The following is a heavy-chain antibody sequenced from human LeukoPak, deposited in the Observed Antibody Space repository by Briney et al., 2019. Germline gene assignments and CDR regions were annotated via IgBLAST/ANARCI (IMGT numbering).Heavy chain of an antibody. D-gene: IGHD5-18*01. CDR1: GFTFSSYG. V-gene: IGHV3-23*01. Sequence: GGTLRHSCAASGFTFSSYGMSWVRQAPGKGLEWVSTISGSGATTYSADSVNGRFTISRDNPKNTLYLQMNSLRAEDAAVYYCAKDSRYGYRWDYDYWGQGTPVTVSS. CDR3: AKDSRYGYRWDYDY. CDR2: ISGSGATT. J-gene: IGHJ4*02.